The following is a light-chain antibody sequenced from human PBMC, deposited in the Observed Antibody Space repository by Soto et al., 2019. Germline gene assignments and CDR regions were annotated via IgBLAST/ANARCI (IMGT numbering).Light chain of an antibody. CDR3: GTWDSSLGRVV. V-gene: IGLV1-51*02. CDR2: ENN. Sequence: QSVLTQPPSVSAAPGQKVTISCSGSRSNIGNNYVSWYQQLPGTAPKLLIYENNKRPSGIPDRFSGSKSGTSATLGITGLQTGDEADYYCGTWDSSLGRVVFGGGTKLTVL. J-gene: IGLJ2*01. CDR1: RSNIGNNY.